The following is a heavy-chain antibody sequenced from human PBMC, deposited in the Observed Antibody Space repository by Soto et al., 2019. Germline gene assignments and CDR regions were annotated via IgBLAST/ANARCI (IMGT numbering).Heavy chain of an antibody. D-gene: IGHD3-22*01. V-gene: IGHV4-39*02. CDR1: GGSISSSSYY. CDR3: ARDYYDSSGPGDY. CDR2: IYYSGST. Sequence: SETLSLSCTVSGGSISSSSYYWGWIRQPPGKGLEWIGSIYYSGSTYYNPSLKSRVTMTTDTSTSTAYMELRSLRSDDTAVYFCARDYYDSSGPGDYWGQGTLVTVSS. J-gene: IGHJ4*02.